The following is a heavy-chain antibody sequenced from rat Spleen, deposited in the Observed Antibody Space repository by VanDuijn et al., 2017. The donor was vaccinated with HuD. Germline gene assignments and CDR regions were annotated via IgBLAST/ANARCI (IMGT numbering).Heavy chain of an antibody. Sequence: EVQLVESGGGLXXPGXXLKLSCXXXGFXXXNXXXAWXXXAPXXXLDVVASKRPSGGNTYYRDPGEGRFIISRDNAKSPLDRQIDSLRSEDKATYYVAGAGYLRDWYFDFWGPGTRVTVSS. CDR2: KRPSGGNT. J-gene: IGHJ1*01. CDR3: AGAGYLRDWYFDF. D-gene: IGHD2-2*01. V-gene: IGHV5-25*01. CDR1: GFXXXNXX.